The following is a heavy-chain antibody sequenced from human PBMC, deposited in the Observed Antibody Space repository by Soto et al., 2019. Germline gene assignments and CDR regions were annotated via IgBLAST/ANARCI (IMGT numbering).Heavy chain of an antibody. J-gene: IGHJ5*02. V-gene: IGHV3-30-3*01. CDR2: ISDDGSTK. CDR1: GFTFSSYP. Sequence: QVQLVESGGGVVQPGRSLRLSCAASGFTFSSYPMHWVRQAPGKGLEWVAVISDDGSTKYYADSVKGRFTISRDNSKNTLYLQMNSLSADDTAVYYCTRADVTVTLSVFDPWGQGTLVTVSS. D-gene: IGHD4-17*01. CDR3: TRADVTVTLSVFDP.